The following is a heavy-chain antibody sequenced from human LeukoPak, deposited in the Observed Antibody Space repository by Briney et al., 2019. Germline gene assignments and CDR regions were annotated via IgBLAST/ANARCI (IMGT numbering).Heavy chain of an antibody. CDR1: GFTFSNYE. J-gene: IGHJ6*04. V-gene: IGHV3-48*03. D-gene: IGHD3-10*02. CDR3: AELGITMIGGV. CDR2: ISNSGSTI. Sequence: GGSLRLSCAASGFTFSNYEMNWIRQAPGKGLEWISYISNSGSTIYYADSVKGRFTISRDNAKNSLYLQMNSLRAEDTAVYYCAELGITMIGGVWGKGTTVTISS.